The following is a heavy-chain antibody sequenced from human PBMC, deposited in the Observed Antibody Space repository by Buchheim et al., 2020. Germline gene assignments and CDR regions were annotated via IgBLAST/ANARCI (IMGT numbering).Heavy chain of an antibody. V-gene: IGHV4-31*03. Sequence: QVQLQESGPGLVKPSQTLSLTCTVSGGSISSGGYYWSWIRQHPGKGLEWIGYIYYSGSTYYNPSLKSRVTISVDTSKNQFSLKLSSVTAADTAVYYCARGAGTTRRDCSGGSCYSPNWYFDLWGRGTL. CDR2: IYYSGST. CDR1: GGSISSGGYY. CDR3: ARGAGTTRRDCSGGSCYSPNWYFDL. D-gene: IGHD2-15*01. J-gene: IGHJ2*01.